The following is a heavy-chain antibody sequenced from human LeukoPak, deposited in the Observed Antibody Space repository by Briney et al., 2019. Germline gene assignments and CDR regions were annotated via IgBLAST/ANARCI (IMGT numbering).Heavy chain of an antibody. D-gene: IGHD5-24*01. CDR3: ARDRSWLQLTGGHYWYFDL. V-gene: IGHV4-59*12. CDR1: GGSITSYY. CDR2: IYYSGST. Sequence: SETLSLTCTVSGGSITSYYWSWIRQPPGKGLEWIGYIYYSGSTTYNSSLKSRVTISVDTSKNQFSLQLNSVTPEDTAVYYCARDRSWLQLTGGHYWYFDLWGRGALVTVSS. J-gene: IGHJ2*01.